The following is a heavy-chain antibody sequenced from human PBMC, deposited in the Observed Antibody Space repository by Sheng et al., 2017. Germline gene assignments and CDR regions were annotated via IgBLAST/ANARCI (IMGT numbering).Heavy chain of an antibody. J-gene: IGHJ4*02. Sequence: EVQLVESGGGLVQPGGTLRLSCAASGFTFSRLCHDLGPPGSREGAGSGVSGISGSGATTYYADSVKGRXTISRDNSKNTLDLQMNGLRAEDTAIYYCAKDGPYNWNQRGATFVDYWGQGTLVSVSS. CDR2: ISGSGATT. V-gene: IGHV3-23*04. D-gene: IGHD1-20*01. CDR1: GFTFSRLC. CDR3: AKDGPYNWNQRGATFVDY.